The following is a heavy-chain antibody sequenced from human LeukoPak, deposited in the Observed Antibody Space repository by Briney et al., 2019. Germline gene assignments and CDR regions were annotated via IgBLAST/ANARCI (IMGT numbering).Heavy chain of an antibody. V-gene: IGHV3-21*01. D-gene: IGHD4-17*01. J-gene: IGHJ3*02. CDR3: ARGKSYAPGAFDI. CDR1: GFTFSSYS. Sequence: GGSLRLSCAASGFTFSSYSMNWVRQAPGKGLEWVSSISSSSSYIYYADSVKGRFTISRDNAKNSLYLQMNSLRAEDTAVYYCARGKSYAPGAFDIWGQGTMVTVS. CDR2: ISSSSSYI.